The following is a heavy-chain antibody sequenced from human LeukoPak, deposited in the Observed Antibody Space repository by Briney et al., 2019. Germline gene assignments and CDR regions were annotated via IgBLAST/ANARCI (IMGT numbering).Heavy chain of an antibody. Sequence: PGGSLRLSCAASGFTFSSYWMSWVRQAPGKGLEWVANIKQDGSEKYYVDSVKGRFTISRDNTKNSLYLQMNSLRAEDTAVYYCARVSPERGYSYGPLDNYFDYWGQGTLVTVSS. V-gene: IGHV3-7*01. CDR1: GFTFSSYW. J-gene: IGHJ4*02. CDR3: ARVSPERGYSYGPLDNYFDY. CDR2: IKQDGSEK. D-gene: IGHD5-18*01.